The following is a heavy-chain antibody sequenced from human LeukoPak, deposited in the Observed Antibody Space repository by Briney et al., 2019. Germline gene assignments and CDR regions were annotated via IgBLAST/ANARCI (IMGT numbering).Heavy chain of an antibody. V-gene: IGHV4-59*01. CDR2: IYYSGST. CDR1: GGSISSYY. Sequence: SETLSLTCTVSGGSISSYYWSWLRQPPGKGLEWIGYIYYSGSTNYNPSLKSRVTISVDTSKNQFSLKLSSVTAADTAVYYCATKYYGMDVWGQGTTVTVSS. J-gene: IGHJ6*02. CDR3: ATKYYGMDV.